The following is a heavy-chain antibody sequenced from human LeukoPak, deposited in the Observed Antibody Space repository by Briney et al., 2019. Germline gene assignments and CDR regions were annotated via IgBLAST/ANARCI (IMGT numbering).Heavy chain of an antibody. V-gene: IGHV3-7*03. CDR2: IRQDGSEK. CDR1: GFTFSDYW. CDR3: ARRYFDY. J-gene: IGHJ4*02. Sequence: PGGSLRLSCAASGFTFSDYWMSWVRQAPGKGLEWVANIRQDGSEKYYVDSVKGRFTISSDNAKNSLYLQMNSLRAEDTAVYYCARRYFDYWGQGTLVTVSS.